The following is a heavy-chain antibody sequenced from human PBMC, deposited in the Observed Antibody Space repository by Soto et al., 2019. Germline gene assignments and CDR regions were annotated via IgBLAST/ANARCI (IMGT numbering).Heavy chain of an antibody. CDR3: SADLPDWGAYAFDY. D-gene: IGHD3-16*01. CDR1: GFTFNGAW. J-gene: IGHJ4*02. CDR2: VKSKVDGGSI. V-gene: IGHV3-15*07. Sequence: GGSLRLASTASGFTFNGAWMNWVRQAPGKGLEWVGRVKSKVDGGSIDYAAPVRGRFTISRDDSRSTVDLQMNSLSAEDSAMYYCSADLPDWGAYAFDYWGQGALVTVSS.